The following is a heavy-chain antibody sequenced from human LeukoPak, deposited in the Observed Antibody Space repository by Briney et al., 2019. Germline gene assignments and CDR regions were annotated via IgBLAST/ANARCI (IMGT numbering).Heavy chain of an antibody. CDR3: ARAGDYRFEY. D-gene: IGHD4-17*01. J-gene: IGHJ4*02. CDR1: GFTSSSYW. CDR2: INTAGSST. V-gene: IGHV3-74*01. Sequence: GGSLRLSCAASGFTSSSYWMHWVRQAPGKGLVWVSRINTAGSSTNYADSVKGRFTISRDNAKNTVYLQMNSLRAEDTAVYYCARAGDYRFEYWGQGALVTVSS.